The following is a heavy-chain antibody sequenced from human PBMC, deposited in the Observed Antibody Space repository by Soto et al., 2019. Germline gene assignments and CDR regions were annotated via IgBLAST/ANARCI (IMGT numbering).Heavy chain of an antibody. CDR3: PRSSGWSNWFDP. CDR1: GGTFSSYT. J-gene: IGHJ5*02. D-gene: IGHD6-19*01. Sequence: QVQLVQSGAGVKKPGSSVKVSCKASGGTFSSYTISWVRQAPGQGLEWMGRIIPILGIANYAQKFQGRVTITADKSTSTAYMELSSLRSEDTAVYYCPRSSGWSNWFDPWGQGTLVTVSS. CDR2: IIPILGIA. V-gene: IGHV1-69*02.